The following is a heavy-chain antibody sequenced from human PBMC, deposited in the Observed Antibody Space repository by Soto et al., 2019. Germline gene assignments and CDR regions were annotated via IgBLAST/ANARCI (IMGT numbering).Heavy chain of an antibody. CDR1: GFTFSSYA. CDR3: AKVERAVAGIID. Sequence: GGSLRLFCAASGFTFSSYAMSWVRQAPGKGLDWVSAISVSVGSTYYADSVKGRFTISRDNSKNTLYLQMNSLRAEDTAVYYCAKVERAVAGIIDWGQGTLVTVSS. J-gene: IGHJ4*02. V-gene: IGHV3-23*01. CDR2: ISVSVGST. D-gene: IGHD6-19*01.